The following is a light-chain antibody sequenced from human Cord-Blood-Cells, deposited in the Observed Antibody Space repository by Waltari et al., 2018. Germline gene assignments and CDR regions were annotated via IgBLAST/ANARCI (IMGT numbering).Light chain of an antibody. CDR3: QQYNSYST. Sequence: DIQMTQSPSPLSASVGERATITCRASQSISSWLAWYQQKPGKAPKLLIYDASSLESGVPSMFSGSGAGTEFTLTISSLQPDDFATYYCQQYNSYSTFGQGTKLEIK. J-gene: IGKJ2*01. V-gene: IGKV1-5*01. CDR2: DAS. CDR1: QSISSW.